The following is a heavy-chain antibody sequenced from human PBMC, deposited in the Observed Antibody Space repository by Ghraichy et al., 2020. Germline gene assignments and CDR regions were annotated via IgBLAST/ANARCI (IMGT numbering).Heavy chain of an antibody. CDR2: ITSSSRTK. J-gene: IGHJ6*02. CDR1: GFTLSSYS. CDR3: ARGSTVVRFYYYDGMDV. Sequence: GSLRLSCVASGFTLSSYSLNWVRQAPGKGLEWVSYITSSSRTKSYADSVKGRFTISRDNAKNSLYLQMNSLRDEDTAVYYCARGSTVVRFYYYDGMDVWGQGTTVAVSS. D-gene: IGHD4-23*01. V-gene: IGHV3-48*02.